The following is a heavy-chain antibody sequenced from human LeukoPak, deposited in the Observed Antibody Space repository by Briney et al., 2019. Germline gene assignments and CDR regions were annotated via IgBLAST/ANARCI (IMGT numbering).Heavy chain of an antibody. V-gene: IGHV4-31*03. D-gene: IGHD3-10*01. J-gene: IGHJ5*02. CDR1: GGSISSGGYF. CDR3: ARDLWFGEYNWFDP. CDR2: ISHSGST. Sequence: PSETLSLTCTVSGGSISSGGYFWSWVRQHPGKGLEWIGYISHSGSTYYNPSLKSRVTISLDTSKDRFSLRLSSVTAADTAVYYCARDLWFGEYNWFDPWGPGTLVTVSS.